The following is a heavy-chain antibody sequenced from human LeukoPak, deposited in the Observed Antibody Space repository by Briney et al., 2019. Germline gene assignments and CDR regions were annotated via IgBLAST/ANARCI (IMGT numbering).Heavy chain of an antibody. CDR1: GFTFSSYS. CDR3: AKLAYERSAYPC. D-gene: IGHD3-22*01. Sequence: KPGGSLRLPCAVSGFTFSSYSMSWVRQAPGKGLEWVSSISSSGTYKYYADSVKGRFTISRDNSKNTLYLQMKSLRAEDTAVYFCAKLAYERSAYPCWGQGTLVTVSS. J-gene: IGHJ4*02. CDR2: ISSSGTYK. V-gene: IGHV3-21*04.